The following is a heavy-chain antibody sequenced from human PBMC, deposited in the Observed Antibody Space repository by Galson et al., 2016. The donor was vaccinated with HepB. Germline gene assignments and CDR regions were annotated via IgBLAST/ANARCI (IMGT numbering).Heavy chain of an antibody. CDR2: INQDGGAK. V-gene: IGHV3-7*01. J-gene: IGHJ3*02. D-gene: IGHD1-1*01. Sequence: SLRLSCAVSGFTFSDYYMNWVRQAPGKGLEWVAYINQDGGAKKYADSVKGRFTISRDNAKSSLYLHMNSLRAEDTAVYYCARWNLACDIWGQGTVVTVSS. CDR3: ARWNLACDI. CDR1: GFTFSDYY.